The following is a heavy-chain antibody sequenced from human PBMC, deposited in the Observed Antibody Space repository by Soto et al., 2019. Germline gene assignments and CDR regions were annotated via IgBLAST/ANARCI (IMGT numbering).Heavy chain of an antibody. Sequence: GGSLRLSCAASGFTFSNAWMNWVRQAPGKGLEWVGRIKSKTDGGTTDYAAPVKGRFTISRDDSKNTRYLQMNSLKTEDTAVYYCTTDSGASDRHSGWYYAFDIWGQGTMVTVSS. V-gene: IGHV3-15*07. CDR3: TTDSGASDRHSGWYYAFDI. CDR2: IKSKTDGGTT. CDR1: GFTFSNAW. D-gene: IGHD6-19*01. J-gene: IGHJ3*02.